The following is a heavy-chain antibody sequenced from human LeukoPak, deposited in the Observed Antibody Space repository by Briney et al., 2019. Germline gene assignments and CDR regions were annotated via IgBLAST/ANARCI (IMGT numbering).Heavy chain of an antibody. J-gene: IGHJ4*02. Sequence: GGSLRLSCAASGFTFSSYGMHWVRQAPGKGLEWVAVISYDGSNKYYADSVKGRFTISRDNSKNTLYLQMNSLRAEDTAVYYCAKSSRRPGYYDSSGYYIDYWGQGTLVTVSS. D-gene: IGHD3-22*01. CDR1: GFTFSSYG. CDR2: ISYDGSNK. V-gene: IGHV3-30*18. CDR3: AKSSRRPGYYDSSGYYIDY.